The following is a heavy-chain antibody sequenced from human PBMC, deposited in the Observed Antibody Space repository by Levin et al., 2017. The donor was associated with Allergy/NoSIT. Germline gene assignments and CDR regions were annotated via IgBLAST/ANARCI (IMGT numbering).Heavy chain of an antibody. D-gene: IGHD4-17*01. CDR1: GFDFSSYV. Sequence: PGGSLRLSCEASGFDFSSYVMHWVRQAPGKGLEWVAVISYDGRNIYYADFVKGRFTISRDNSKNRLYLQMNSLRVEDTSLFYCARGGYHGDYAVDKWGQGTLVTVSS. J-gene: IGHJ4*02. CDR3: ARGGYHGDYAVDK. CDR2: ISYDGRNI. V-gene: IGHV3-30*04.